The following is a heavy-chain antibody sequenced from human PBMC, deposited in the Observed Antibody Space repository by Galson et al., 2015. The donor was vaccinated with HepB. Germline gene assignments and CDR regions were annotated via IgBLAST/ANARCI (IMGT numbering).Heavy chain of an antibody. CDR3: ARRRGTITMIVVGGVVAFDI. V-gene: IGHV1-2*06. CDR2: INPNSGGT. J-gene: IGHJ3*02. D-gene: IGHD3-22*01. CDR1: GGTFSSYA. Sequence: SVKVSCKASGGTFSSYAISWVRQAPGQGLEWMGRINPNSGGTNYAQKFQGRVTMTRDTSISTAYMELSRLRSDDTAVYYCARRRGTITMIVVGGVVAFDIWGQGTMVTVSS.